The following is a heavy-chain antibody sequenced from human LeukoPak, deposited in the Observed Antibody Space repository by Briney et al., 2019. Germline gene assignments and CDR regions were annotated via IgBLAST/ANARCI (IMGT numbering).Heavy chain of an antibody. CDR1: GFTFSSYA. V-gene: IGHV3-23*01. D-gene: IGHD6-19*01. J-gene: IGHJ4*02. CDR2: ISGGGGST. CDR3: AKDGGRAVAASYFDY. Sequence: PAGSLRLSCAASGFTFSSYAMSWVRQAPGKGLEWVSAISGGGGSTYYADSVKGRFTISRDNSKNTLYLQMNSLRAEDTAVYYCAKDGGRAVAASYFDYWGQGTLVTVSS.